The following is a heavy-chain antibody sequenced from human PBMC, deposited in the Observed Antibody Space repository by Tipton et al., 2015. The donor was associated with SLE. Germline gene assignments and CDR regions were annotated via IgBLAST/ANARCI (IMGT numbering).Heavy chain of an antibody. Sequence: TLSLTCTVSGGSISSSISYWGWILQPPGNALAWIGSFYPSGTAYYNPSLKSRVTISVDTSKNQISLKLSSVTAADTAVYYCARYPESNYHWFGPWGQGALVTVSS. V-gene: IGHV4-39*07. CDR1: GGSISSSISY. D-gene: IGHD4-11*01. CDR3: ARYPESNYHWFGP. CDR2: FYPSGTA. J-gene: IGHJ5*02.